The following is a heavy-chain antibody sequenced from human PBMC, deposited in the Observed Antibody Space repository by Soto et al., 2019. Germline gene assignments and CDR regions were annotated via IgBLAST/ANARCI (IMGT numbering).Heavy chain of an antibody. CDR1: GGSISSGGYY. V-gene: IGHV4-31*03. Sequence: QVQLQESGPGLVKPSQTLSLTCTVSGGSISSGGYYWSWIRQHPGKGLEWIGYIYYSGSTYYNPSLKSRVTISVDTSKSQFSLKLSSVTAADTAVYYCARITVVVVVAATGVEQSHGRDYWGQGTLVTVSS. J-gene: IGHJ4*02. CDR3: ARITVVVVVAATGVEQSHGRDY. D-gene: IGHD2-15*01. CDR2: IYYSGST.